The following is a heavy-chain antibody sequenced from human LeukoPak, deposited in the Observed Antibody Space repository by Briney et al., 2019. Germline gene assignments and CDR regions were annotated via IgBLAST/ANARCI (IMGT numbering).Heavy chain of an antibody. CDR3: ARMSVRGVIDGWAYPQHNAFDI. V-gene: IGHV1-69*05. J-gene: IGHJ3*02. D-gene: IGHD3-10*01. CDR2: TIPIFGTA. CDR1: GGSFSSYA. Sequence: ASVKVSCKASGGSFSSYAISWVRQAPGQGLEWMGGTIPIFGTAHYAPQFQGRVTITTDESKNPAYMELGSLRSEDTAVYYCARMSVRGVIDGWAYPQHNAFDIWGQGTMVTVSS.